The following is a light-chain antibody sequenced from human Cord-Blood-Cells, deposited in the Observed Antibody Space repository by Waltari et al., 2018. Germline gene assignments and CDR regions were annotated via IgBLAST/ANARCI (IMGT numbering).Light chain of an antibody. CDR1: SSDVGGYNY. CDR2: EVR. Sequence: QSALTQPASVSGSPGQSITISCTGTSSDVGGYNYVSWYQQHPGKAPKLMIYEVRNRPAGGSNRFAGSRSGNTASLTSSGLQAEDEADYYCSSYTSSSTLYVFGTGTKVTVL. CDR3: SSYTSSSTLYV. J-gene: IGLJ1*01. V-gene: IGLV2-14*01.